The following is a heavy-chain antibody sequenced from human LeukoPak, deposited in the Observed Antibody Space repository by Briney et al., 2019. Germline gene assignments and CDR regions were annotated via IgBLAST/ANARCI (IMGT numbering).Heavy chain of an antibody. Sequence: PSQTLSLTCTVSGGSISSGSYYWSWIRQPAGKGLEWIGRIYTSGSTNYNPSLKSRVTISVDTSKNQFSLKLSSVTAADTAVYYCARQDGGLGSGFYYWGQGTLVTVSS. CDR2: IYTSGST. D-gene: IGHD6-19*01. J-gene: IGHJ4*02. V-gene: IGHV4-61*02. CDR1: GGSISSGSYY. CDR3: ARQDGGLGSGFYY.